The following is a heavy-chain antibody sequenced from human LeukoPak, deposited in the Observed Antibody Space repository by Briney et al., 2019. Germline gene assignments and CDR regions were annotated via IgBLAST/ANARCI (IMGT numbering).Heavy chain of an antibody. CDR3: ATPGGKYCSGGSCYNY. Sequence: PGGSLRLSCAASGFTFSSYAMHWVRQAPGKGLEWVAVISYDGSNKYYADPVKGRFTISRDNSKNTLYLQMNSLRAEDTAVYYCATPGGKYCSGGSCYNYWGQGTLVTVSS. V-gene: IGHV3-30*04. J-gene: IGHJ4*02. CDR2: ISYDGSNK. D-gene: IGHD2-15*01. CDR1: GFTFSSYA.